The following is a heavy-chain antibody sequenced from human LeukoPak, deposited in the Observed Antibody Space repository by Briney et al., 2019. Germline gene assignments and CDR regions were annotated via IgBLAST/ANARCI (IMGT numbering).Heavy chain of an antibody. D-gene: IGHD5-24*01. CDR3: VRDGDDFNFDY. V-gene: IGHV3-74*01. CDR1: GFTFRSYW. Sequence: GGTLRLSCAASGFTFRSYWMHWVRQAPGKGLECFTRVIRDGCVTNYADSVKGRLTIPRANAKNTLYLQMSSLRAEDTAVYFCVRDGDDFNFDYWGQGSLVTVSS. J-gene: IGHJ4*02. CDR2: VIRDGCVT.